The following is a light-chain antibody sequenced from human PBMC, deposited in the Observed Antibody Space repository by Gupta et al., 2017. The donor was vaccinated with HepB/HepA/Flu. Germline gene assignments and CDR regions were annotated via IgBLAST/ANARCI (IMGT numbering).Light chain of an antibody. CDR3: CSYAGSSTFVV. CDR1: SSDVGSYNL. J-gene: IGLJ2*01. Sequence: QSALTQPASVSVSPGQSTTISCTGTSSDVGSYNLVSWYQQHPGKAPKLMIYEVSKRPSGVSNRFSGSKSGNTASLTISGLQAEDEADYYCCSYAGSSTFVVFGGGTKLTVL. V-gene: IGLV2-23*02. CDR2: EVS.